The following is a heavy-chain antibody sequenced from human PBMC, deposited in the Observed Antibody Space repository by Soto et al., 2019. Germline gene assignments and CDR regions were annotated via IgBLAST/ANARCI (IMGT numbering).Heavy chain of an antibody. Sequence: QVQLVQSGAEVKKPGASVKVSCTASGYTFTSYGISWVRQAPGQGLEWMGWISAYNGNTNYAQKLNGRDNMTTDTSTSTAYMEMTSLRSDDTDVYYCARDDHYFDYCGQGTLVTVSS. CDR1: GYTFTSYG. CDR3: ARDDHYFDY. J-gene: IGHJ4*02. V-gene: IGHV1-18*01. CDR2: ISAYNGNT.